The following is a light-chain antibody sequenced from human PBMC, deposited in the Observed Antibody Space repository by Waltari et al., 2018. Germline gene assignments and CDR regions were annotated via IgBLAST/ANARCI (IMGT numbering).Light chain of an antibody. CDR3: QKYGTLPAT. CDR2: DAA. V-gene: IGKV3-20*01. CDR1: QSISKY. J-gene: IGKJ1*01. Sequence: ELLLTQSTGTLSLSPGERATISCRASQSISKYLAWYQQKLGQAPRLLIYDAASRATGIPDRFSGSGSGTDFSLTISRLEPEDSAVYYCQKYGTLPATFGQGTKVEIK.